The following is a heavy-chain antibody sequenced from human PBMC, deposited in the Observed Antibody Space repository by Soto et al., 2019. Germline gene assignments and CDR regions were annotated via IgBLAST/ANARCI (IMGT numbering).Heavy chain of an antibody. CDR3: AKGTMVGYCSGGSCYLFDY. D-gene: IGHD2-15*01. Sequence: GGSLRLSCAASGFTFSSYAISWVRQAPGKGLEWVSAISGSGGSTYYADSVKGRFTISRDNSKNTLYLQMNSLRAEDTAVYYCAKGTMVGYCSGGSCYLFDYWGQGTLVTVSS. V-gene: IGHV3-23*01. J-gene: IGHJ4*02. CDR1: GFTFSSYA. CDR2: ISGSGGST.